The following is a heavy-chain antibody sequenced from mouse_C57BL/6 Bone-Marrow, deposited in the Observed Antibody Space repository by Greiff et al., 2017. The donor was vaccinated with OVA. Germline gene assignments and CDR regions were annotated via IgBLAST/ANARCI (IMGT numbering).Heavy chain of an antibody. D-gene: IGHD1-1*01. CDR3: ARDRDYGAY. J-gene: IGHJ3*01. CDR2: ISDGGSYT. V-gene: IGHV5-4*01. CDR1: GFTFSSYA. Sequence: EVQLQESGGGLVKPGGSLKLSCAASGFTFSSYAMSWVRQTPEKRLEWVATISDGGSYTYYPDNVKGRFTISRDNAKNNLYLQMSHLKSEDTAMYYCARDRDYGAYWGKGTLVTVSA.